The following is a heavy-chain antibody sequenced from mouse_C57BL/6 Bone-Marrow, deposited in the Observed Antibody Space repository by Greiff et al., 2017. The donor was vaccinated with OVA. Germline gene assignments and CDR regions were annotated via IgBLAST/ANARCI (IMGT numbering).Heavy chain of an antibody. Sequence: QVQLQQPGAELVKPGASVKLSCKASGYTFTSYWMHWVKQRPGQGLEWIGMIHPNSGSTNYNEKFKSKATLTVDKSSSTAYMQRSGLTSEDSAVYYCAATVVARDYWGQGTTLTVSS. V-gene: IGHV1-64*01. D-gene: IGHD1-1*01. CDR1: GYTFTSYW. J-gene: IGHJ2*01. CDR3: AATVVARDY. CDR2: IHPNSGST.